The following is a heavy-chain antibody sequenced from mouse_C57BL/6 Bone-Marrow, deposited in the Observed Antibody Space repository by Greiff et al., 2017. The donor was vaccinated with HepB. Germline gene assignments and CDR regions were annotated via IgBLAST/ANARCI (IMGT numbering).Heavy chain of an antibody. CDR2: INPNNGGT. CDR1: GYTFTDYS. V-gene: IGHV1-22*01. CDR3: AHYCGPFYAMDY. D-gene: IGHD1-1*01. J-gene: IGHJ4*01. Sequence: VQLQQSGPELVKPGASVKMSCKASGYTFTDYSMHWVKQSHGKSLEWIGYINPNNGGTSYNQKFKGKATLTVNKSSSTAYMELRSLTSEDSAVYYCAHYCGPFYAMDYWGQGTSVTVSS.